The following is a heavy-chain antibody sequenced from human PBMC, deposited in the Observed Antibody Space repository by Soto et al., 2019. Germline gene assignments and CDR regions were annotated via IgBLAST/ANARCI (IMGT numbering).Heavy chain of an antibody. D-gene: IGHD6-13*01. V-gene: IGHV3-23*01. Sequence: EVQLLESGGGLVQSGGSLRLSCAASGFTFTSYAMTWVRHAPGKGLEWVSSISSGSGGSTYYADSVKGRFTISRDNSRNTLYLQMNSPRAEDTAVYYCAKSPKGGSSLYLPLDYWGQGTLVPVSS. CDR1: GFTFTSYA. CDR3: AKSPKGGSSLYLPLDY. CDR2: ISSGSGGST. J-gene: IGHJ4*02.